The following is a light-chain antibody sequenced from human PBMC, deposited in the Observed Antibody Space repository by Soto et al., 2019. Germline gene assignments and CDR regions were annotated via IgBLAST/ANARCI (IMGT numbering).Light chain of an antibody. CDR3: SSYTSLKTRV. J-gene: IGLJ3*02. CDR1: SGDVGPYNF. V-gene: IGLV2-14*01. Sequence: QSVLTQPASVSGSPGQSITISCTGTSGDVGPYNFVSWYQQHPGKVPKLIIFEVIYRPSGVSSRFSGSKSGNTASLTISVLQDDDEAYYYCSSYTSLKTRVFGGGTKLTVL. CDR2: EVI.